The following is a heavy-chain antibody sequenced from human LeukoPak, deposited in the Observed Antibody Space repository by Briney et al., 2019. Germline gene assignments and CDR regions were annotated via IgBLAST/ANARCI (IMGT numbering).Heavy chain of an antibody. CDR1: GASISSYY. J-gene: IGHJ4*02. V-gene: IGHV4-4*07. CDR3: ARDDVPYRRTYTPFEV. D-gene: IGHD3-10*02. CDR2: IYISGTT. Sequence: PSETLSLTCSVSGASISSYYWSWVRQPAGKGLEWIGRIYISGTTKHNPSLKSRVTMSVDTSKNQFSLRLTSVTAADTAVYFCARDDVPYRRTYTPFEVWGQGTLVTVSS.